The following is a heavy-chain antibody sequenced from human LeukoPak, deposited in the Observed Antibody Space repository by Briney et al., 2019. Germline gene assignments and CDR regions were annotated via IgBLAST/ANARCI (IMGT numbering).Heavy chain of an antibody. Sequence: SVKVSCMASGGTFSSYAISWVRQAPGQGLEWMGRIIPILGIANYAQKFQGRVTITADKSTSTAYMELSSLRSEDTAVYYCARGIWDYYDSSEYPDYWGQGTLVTVSS. D-gene: IGHD3-22*01. CDR1: GGTFSSYA. CDR3: ARGIWDYYDSSEYPDY. J-gene: IGHJ4*02. V-gene: IGHV1-69*04. CDR2: IIPILGIA.